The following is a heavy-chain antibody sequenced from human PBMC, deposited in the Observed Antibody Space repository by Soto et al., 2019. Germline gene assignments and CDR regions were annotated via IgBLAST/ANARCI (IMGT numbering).Heavy chain of an antibody. CDR1: GGTFSSYA. CDR2: IIPIFGTA. J-gene: IGHJ6*02. CDR3: ARRGRSYYYYYGMDV. Sequence: SVKVSCKASGGTFSSYAISWVRQAPGQGLEWMGGIIPIFGTANYAQKFQGRVTITADESTSTAYMELSSLRSEDTAVYYCARRGRSYYYYYGMDVWGQGTTVTVSS. V-gene: IGHV1-69*13.